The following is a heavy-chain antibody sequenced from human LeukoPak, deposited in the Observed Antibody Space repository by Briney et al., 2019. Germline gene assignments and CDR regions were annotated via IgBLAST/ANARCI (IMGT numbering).Heavy chain of an antibody. CDR1: GGSISSGGYY. V-gene: IGHV4-31*03. CDR2: IYYSGST. Sequence: SSETLSLTCTVSGGSISSGGYYWSWIRQHPGKGLEWIGYIYYSGSTYYNPSLKSRVTISVDTSKNQFSLKLSSVTAADTAVYYCARQMTTVSMDVWGQGTTVTVSS. J-gene: IGHJ6*02. CDR3: ARQMTTVSMDV. D-gene: IGHD4-4*01.